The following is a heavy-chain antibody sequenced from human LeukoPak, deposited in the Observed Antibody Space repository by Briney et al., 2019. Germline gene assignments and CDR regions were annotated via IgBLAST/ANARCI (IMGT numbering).Heavy chain of an antibody. CDR1: GYTFTSYG. J-gene: IGHJ6*02. D-gene: IGHD2-2*01. CDR2: ISAYNGNT. CDR3: ARDYMLYCSSTSCPAFYGMDV. Sequence: ASVKVSCKASGYTFTSYGISWVRQAPGQGLEWMGWISAYNGNTNYAQKLQGRVTMTTDTSTSTAYMELSSLRSEDTAVYYCARDYMLYCSSTSCPAFYGMDVWGQGTTVTVSS. V-gene: IGHV1-18*01.